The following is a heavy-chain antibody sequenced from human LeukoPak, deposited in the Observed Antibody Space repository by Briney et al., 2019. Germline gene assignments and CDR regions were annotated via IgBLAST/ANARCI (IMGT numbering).Heavy chain of an antibody. CDR3: VKGTVAHPQVAHFEN. Sequence: PGGSLRLSCAASGFTFIGCAMSWVRQAPGKGLEWVSSISGSGGSAYYADSVKGRFTVSRDNSKNRLNVQMNSLRAEDTAVYYCVKGTVAHPQVAHFENWGQGTPVTVSS. V-gene: IGHV3-23*01. CDR2: ISGSGGSA. CDR1: GFTFIGCA. D-gene: IGHD6-19*01. J-gene: IGHJ4*02.